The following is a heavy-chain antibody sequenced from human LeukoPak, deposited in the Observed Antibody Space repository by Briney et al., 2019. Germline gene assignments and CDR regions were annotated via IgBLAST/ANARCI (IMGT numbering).Heavy chain of an antibody. CDR2: IIPIFGTA. V-gene: IGHV1-69*13. CDR3: AREKGGITIFGVVTNYFDY. CDR1: GGTFSSYA. Sequence: EASVKVSCKASGGTFSSYAISWVRQAPGQGLEWMGGIIPIFGTANYAQKFQGRVTITADESTSTACMELSSLRSEDTAVYYCAREKGGITIFGVVTNYFDYWGQGTLVTVSS. J-gene: IGHJ4*02. D-gene: IGHD3-3*01.